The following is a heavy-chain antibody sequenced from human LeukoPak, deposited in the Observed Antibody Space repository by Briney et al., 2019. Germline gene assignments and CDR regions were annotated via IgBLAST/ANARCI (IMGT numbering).Heavy chain of an antibody. D-gene: IGHD2-2*01. CDR2: IYYSRST. V-gene: IGHV4-39*07. CDR3: ARDGVPAANWFDP. Sequence: SETLSLTCTVSGGSISSSSYYWGWIRQPPGKGLEWIGSIYYSRSTYYNPSLKSRVTISVDTSKNQFSLKLSSVTAADTAVYYCARDGVPAANWFDPWGQGTLVTVSS. J-gene: IGHJ5*02. CDR1: GGSISSSSYY.